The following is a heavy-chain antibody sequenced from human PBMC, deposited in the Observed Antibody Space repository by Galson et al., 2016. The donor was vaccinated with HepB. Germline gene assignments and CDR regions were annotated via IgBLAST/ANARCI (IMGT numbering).Heavy chain of an antibody. J-gene: IGHJ6*02. CDR1: GFTVGDNY. CDR2: IYFGGDT. CDR3: ARDRGRFGSGTTPYYYFGMDV. Sequence: SLRLSCAASGFTVGDNYMSWVRQAPGKGLEWVSVIYFGGDTYYADYVQGRFTISRDHSKNTQYLQMNSLRVEYTAVYYCARDRGRFGSGTTPYYYFGMDVWGPGTTVTVSS. D-gene: IGHD3-10*01. V-gene: IGHV3-53*01.